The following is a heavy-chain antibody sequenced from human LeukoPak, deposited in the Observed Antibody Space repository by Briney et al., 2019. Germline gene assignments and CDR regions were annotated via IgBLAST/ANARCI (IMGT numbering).Heavy chain of an antibody. V-gene: IGHV3-48*03. CDR3: ARDRRDWDFGELLYDAFDI. CDR2: ISSSGSTI. J-gene: IGHJ3*02. CDR1: GFTFSSYE. Sequence: GGSLRLSCAASGFTFSSYEMNWVRQAPGKGLEWVSYISSSGSTIYYADSVKGRFTIPRDNAKNSLYLQMNSLRAEDTAVYYCARDRRDWDFGELLYDAFDIWGQGTMVTVSS. D-gene: IGHD3-10*01.